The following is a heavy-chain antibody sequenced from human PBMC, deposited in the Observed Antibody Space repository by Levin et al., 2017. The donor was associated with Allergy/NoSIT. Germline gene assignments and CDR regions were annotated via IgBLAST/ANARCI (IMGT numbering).Heavy chain of an antibody. CDR1: GYTFTSYA. D-gene: IGHD4-17*01. J-gene: IGHJ3*02. V-gene: IGHV7-4-1*02. CDR3: ARVLGDYGDYGAFDI. Sequence: ASVKVSCKASGYTFTSYAMNWARQAPGQGLEWMGWINTNTGNPTYAQGFTGRFVFSLDTSVSTAYLQISSLKAEDTAVYYCARVLGDYGDYGAFDIWGQGTMVTVSS. CDR2: INTNTGNP.